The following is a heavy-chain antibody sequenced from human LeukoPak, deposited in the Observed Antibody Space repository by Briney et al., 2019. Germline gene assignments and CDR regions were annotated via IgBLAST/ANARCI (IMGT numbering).Heavy chain of an antibody. Sequence: GGSLRLSCAASGFTFHSYWMHWVRQAPGKGLVWVSRIDNDGAGKTYADSMKGRFTISRDNAKNTLYLQMNSVRAEDTAVYYCARCSFPYYSYYWGEGTLVTASS. CDR1: GFTFHSYW. CDR2: IDNDGAGK. J-gene: IGHJ4*02. V-gene: IGHV3-74*01. CDR3: ARCSFPYYSYY. D-gene: IGHD6-6*01.